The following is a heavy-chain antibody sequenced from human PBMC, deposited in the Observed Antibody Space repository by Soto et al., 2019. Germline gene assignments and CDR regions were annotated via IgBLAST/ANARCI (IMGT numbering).Heavy chain of an antibody. V-gene: IGHV4-34*01. Sequence: PSETLSLTCAVYGGSFSGYYWSWIRQPPGKGLEWIGEINHSGSTNYNPSLKSRVTISVDTSKNQFSLKLSSVTAADTAVYYCARGGSLRFWGGPPYYYYYYMDVWGKGTTVTVSS. CDR3: ARGGSLRFWGGPPYYYYYYMDV. D-gene: IGHD3-3*01. J-gene: IGHJ6*03. CDR1: GGSFSGYY. CDR2: INHSGST.